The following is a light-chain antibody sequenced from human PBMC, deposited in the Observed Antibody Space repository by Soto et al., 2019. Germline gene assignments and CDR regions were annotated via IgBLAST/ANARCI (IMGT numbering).Light chain of an antibody. CDR1: NSDIGGYNI. V-gene: IGLV2-14*01. CDR2: DVS. Sequence: QSVLTQPASLSGSPGQSSSLSCTGTNSDIGGYNIVSWYQQHPGKAPKLMIYDVSIRPSGVSDRFSGSKSANTASLTISGLQPEDEADYYCTSYATSGTHVFGTGTKVTVL. J-gene: IGLJ1*01. CDR3: TSYATSGTHV.